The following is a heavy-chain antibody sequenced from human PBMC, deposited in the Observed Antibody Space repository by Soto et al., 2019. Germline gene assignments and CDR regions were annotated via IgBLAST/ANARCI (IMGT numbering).Heavy chain of an antibody. Sequence: QVQLVQAGAEVKPPESSVKVSCKASGGTFSSYAISWVRQAPGQGLEWMGGIITIFGTAHYAHKFQGRVTITADESTSSAYMQVSSMKSAEPAVYYRATPHRGVAARPYDYDGMDYWGQGTMVTVSS. J-gene: IGHJ6*02. CDR1: GGTFSSYA. CDR2: IITIFGTA. V-gene: IGHV1-69*01. D-gene: IGHD6-6*01. CDR3: ATPHRGVAARPYDYDGMDY.